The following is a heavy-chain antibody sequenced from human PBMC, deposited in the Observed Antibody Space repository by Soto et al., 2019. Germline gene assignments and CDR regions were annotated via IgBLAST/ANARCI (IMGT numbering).Heavy chain of an antibody. J-gene: IGHJ6*02. D-gene: IGHD3-3*01. Sequence: ASVKVSCKASGYTFTSSGISWVRQAPGQGLECLGGISAYNGNTHYAQKLQGRVTMTTATSTSTAYMELRSLRSDDTAVYYCARAATPDFWSGYYFRYYYYYGMDVWGQETTVTVYS. CDR1: GYTFTSSG. CDR3: ARAATPDFWSGYYFRYYYYYGMDV. CDR2: ISAYNGNT. V-gene: IGHV1-18*04.